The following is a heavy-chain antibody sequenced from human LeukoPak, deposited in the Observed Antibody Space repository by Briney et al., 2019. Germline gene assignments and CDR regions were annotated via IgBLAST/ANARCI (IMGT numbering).Heavy chain of an antibody. J-gene: IGHJ1*01. CDR2: LRYDGSNK. D-gene: IGHD3-22*01. Sequence: GGSLRLSCAASGFTFSSYGMHWVRQAPGKGLEWVAFLRYDGSNKYYADSVKGRFTISRDNSKNTLYLQMNSLRAEDTAVYYCAKDGTTYYYDSSGYSVASSAEYFQHWGQGTLVTVSS. V-gene: IGHV3-30*02. CDR3: AKDGTTYYYDSSGYSVASSAEYFQH. CDR1: GFTFSSYG.